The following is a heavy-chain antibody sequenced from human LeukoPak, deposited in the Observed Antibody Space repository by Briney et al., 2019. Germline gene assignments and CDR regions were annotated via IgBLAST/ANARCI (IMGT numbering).Heavy chain of an antibody. D-gene: IGHD6-13*01. V-gene: IGHV3-21*05. CDR3: ARAPGYSRPYYFDY. J-gene: IGHJ4*02. CDR2: ISSSSSYI. CDR1: GFTFSSYG. Sequence: GGSLRLSCAASGFTFSSYGMNWVRQAPGKGLGWVSYISSSSSYIYYADSVKGRFTISRDNAKNSLYLQMNSLRAEDTAVYYCARAPGYSRPYYFDYWGQGTLVTVSS.